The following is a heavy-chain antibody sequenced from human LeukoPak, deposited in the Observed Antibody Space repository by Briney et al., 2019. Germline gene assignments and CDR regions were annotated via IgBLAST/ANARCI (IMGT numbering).Heavy chain of an antibody. D-gene: IGHD2-8*02. V-gene: IGHV3-33*01. CDR2: IWYDGSNK. Sequence: PGGSLRLSCAASGFTFSSYGMHWVRQAPGKGLEWVAVIWYDGSNKYYADSVKGRFTISRDNSKNTLYLQMNSLRAEDTAVYYCAGATGYYYYGMDVWGQGTTVTVSS. CDR3: AGATGYYYYGMDV. J-gene: IGHJ6*02. CDR1: GFTFSSYG.